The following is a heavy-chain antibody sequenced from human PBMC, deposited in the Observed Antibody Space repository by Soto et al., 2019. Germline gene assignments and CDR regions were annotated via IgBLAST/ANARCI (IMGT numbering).Heavy chain of an antibody. CDR1: GFTFSSYA. D-gene: IGHD3-3*01. V-gene: IGHV3-23*01. Sequence: GGSLRLSCAASGFTFSSYAMSWVRQAPRKGLEWVSGVSGSGSSTYYADSVKGRFTISRDNSKNTLYLQMNSLRAEDTAVYYCAKDSNSHTVFGVVITYWGYYGMDVWGQGTTVTVSS. CDR2: VSGSGSST. CDR3: AKDSNSHTVFGVVITYWGYYGMDV. J-gene: IGHJ6*02.